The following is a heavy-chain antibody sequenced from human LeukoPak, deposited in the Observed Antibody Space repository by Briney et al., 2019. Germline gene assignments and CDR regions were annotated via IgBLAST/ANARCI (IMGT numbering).Heavy chain of an antibody. J-gene: IGHJ5*02. CDR3: ARVYYYGSGRRFDP. D-gene: IGHD3-10*01. CDR2: INHSGST. CDR1: GGSFSGYY. Sequence: SETLSLTCAAYGGSFSGYYWSWIRQPPGKGLEWIGEINHSGSTNYNPSLKSRVTISVDTSKNQFSLKLSSVTAADTAVYYCARVYYYGSGRRFDPWGQGTLVTVSS. V-gene: IGHV4-34*01.